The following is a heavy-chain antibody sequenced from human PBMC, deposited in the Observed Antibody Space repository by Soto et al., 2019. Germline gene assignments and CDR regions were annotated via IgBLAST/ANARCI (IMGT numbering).Heavy chain of an antibody. V-gene: IGHV4-34*01. Sequence: PSETLSLTCAVYGGSFSGYYWSWIRQPPGKGLEWIGEINHSGSTNYNPSLKSRVTISVDTSKNQFSLKLSSVTAADTAVYYCARNTKVNYYYYYGMDVWGQGTTVTVSS. CDR3: ARNTKVNYYYYYGMDV. J-gene: IGHJ6*02. CDR2: INHSGST. CDR1: GGSFSGYY.